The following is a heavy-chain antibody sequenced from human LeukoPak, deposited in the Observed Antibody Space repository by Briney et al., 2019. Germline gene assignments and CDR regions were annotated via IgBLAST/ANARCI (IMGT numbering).Heavy chain of an antibody. CDR2: ISSSGSII. D-gene: IGHD3-22*01. V-gene: IGHV3-48*03. Sequence: PGGSLRLSCAASGFTFRSYEMNWVRQAPGKGLEWVSYISSSGSIIYYADSVKGRFTIPRDNDKNSLYLQMNSLRAEDTALYYCARSSGYYYLCDYWGQGTLVTVSS. CDR3: ARSSGYYYLCDY. J-gene: IGHJ4*02. CDR1: GFTFRSYE.